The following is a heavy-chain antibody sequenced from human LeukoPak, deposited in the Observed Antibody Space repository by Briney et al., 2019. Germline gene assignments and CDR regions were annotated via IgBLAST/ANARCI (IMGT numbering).Heavy chain of an antibody. CDR2: ISSSSGTI. CDR1: GFTFSSYS. CDR3: ARDTVALGSGSYYNNYFDY. J-gene: IGHJ4*02. V-gene: IGHV3-48*02. Sequence: TGGSLRLSCAASGFTFSSYSMNWVRQAPGKGLEWVSYISSSSGTIYYADSVKGRFTISRDNAKNSLYLQMNSLRDEDTAVYYCARDTVALGSGSYYNNYFDYWGQGTLVTVSS. D-gene: IGHD3-10*01.